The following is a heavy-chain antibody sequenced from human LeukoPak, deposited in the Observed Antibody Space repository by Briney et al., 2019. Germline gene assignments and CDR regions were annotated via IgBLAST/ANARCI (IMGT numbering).Heavy chain of an antibody. CDR3: ARVLGYSSSWRPFHFDY. CDR2: IKQDGSEK. D-gene: IGHD6-13*01. J-gene: IGHJ4*02. CDR1: GFTFSSYW. V-gene: IGHV3-7*01. Sequence: GGSLRLSCAASGFTFSSYWMSWVRQAPGKGLEWVANIKQDGSEKYYVDSVKGRFTISRDNAKNSLYLQMNSLRAEDTAMYYCARVLGYSSSWRPFHFDYWGQGTLVTVSS.